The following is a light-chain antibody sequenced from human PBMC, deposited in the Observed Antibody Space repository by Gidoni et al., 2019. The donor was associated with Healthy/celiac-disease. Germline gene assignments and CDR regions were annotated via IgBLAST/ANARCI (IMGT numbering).Light chain of an antibody. CDR1: RHNIGNNA. CDR3: AAWDDSLNGHWV. Sequence: QSVLTSPPSVPEAPRQRVTISCSGSRHNIGNNAGNWYQLLPAKAPKILIYYDDLLPSGGSNRFSGSKSGTSASLAISGLQSEDEADYYCAAWDDSLNGHWVFGGGTKLTVL. J-gene: IGLJ3*02. V-gene: IGLV1-36*01. CDR2: YDD.